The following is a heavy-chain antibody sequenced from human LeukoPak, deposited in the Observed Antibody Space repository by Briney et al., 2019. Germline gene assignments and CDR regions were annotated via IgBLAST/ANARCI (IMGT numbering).Heavy chain of an antibody. V-gene: IGHV1-46*04. CDR1: GYTFTSYY. Sequence: ASVKVSCKASGYTFTSYYMHWVRQAPGEGREGMGVINPSGGSTIYAQKLQGRVTMTRDTYTSTVYMEMSRLRSEDTAVYYCARGRRTYYDILTGYFTYWGQGTLVTVSS. J-gene: IGHJ4*02. CDR2: INPSGGST. D-gene: IGHD3-9*01. CDR3: ARGRRTYYDILTGYFTY.